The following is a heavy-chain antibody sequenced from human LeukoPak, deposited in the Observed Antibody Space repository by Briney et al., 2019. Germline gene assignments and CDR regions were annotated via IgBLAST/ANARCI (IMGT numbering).Heavy chain of an antibody. CDR2: IYHSGST. V-gene: IGHV4-30-2*01. Sequence: QSSETLSLTCAVSGGSISSGGYSWSWIRQPPGKGLEWIGYIYHSGSTYYNPSLKSRVTISVDRSKNQFSLKLSSVTAADTAVYYCAREREQQLGFDYWGQRTLVTVSS. CDR1: GGSISSGGYS. CDR3: AREREQQLGFDY. J-gene: IGHJ4*02. D-gene: IGHD6-13*01.